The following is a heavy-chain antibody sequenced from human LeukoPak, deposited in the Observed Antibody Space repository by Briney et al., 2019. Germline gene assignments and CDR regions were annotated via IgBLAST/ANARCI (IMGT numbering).Heavy chain of an antibody. J-gene: IGHJ4*02. CDR2: IYYSGST. CDR3: AIPGVGSSWYHSDY. V-gene: IGHV4-39*01. D-gene: IGHD6-13*01. Sequence: PSETLSLTCTVSGGSISSSSYYWGWIRQPPGKGLEWIGSIYYSGSTYYNPSLKSRVTISVDTSKNQFTLKPSSVTAADTAVYYCAIPGVGSSWYHSDYWGQGTLVTVSS. CDR1: GGSISSSSYY.